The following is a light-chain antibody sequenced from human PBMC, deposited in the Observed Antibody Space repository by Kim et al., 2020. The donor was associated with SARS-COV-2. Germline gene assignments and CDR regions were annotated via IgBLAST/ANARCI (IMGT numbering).Light chain of an antibody. Sequence: ASTGETVTITCRASEDIGTDVAWYHHHAGQGPKRLTYSVTTLQSGVQSKFSGSGSGTDFTLTITWLQSEDLATYYCEQYYAYPYTFGPGTKLEIK. J-gene: IGKJ2*01. CDR3: EQYYAYPYT. CDR2: SVT. CDR1: EDIGTD. V-gene: IGKV1-8*01.